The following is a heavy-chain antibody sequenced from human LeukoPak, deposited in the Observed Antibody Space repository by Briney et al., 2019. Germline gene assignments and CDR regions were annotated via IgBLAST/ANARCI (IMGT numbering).Heavy chain of an antibody. CDR2: INAGNGNT. J-gene: IGHJ4*02. CDR3: AKLAAAGHDFDY. CDR1: GYTFTSYA. V-gene: IGHV1-3*01. Sequence: ASVKVSCKASGYTFTSYAMHWVRQAPGQRLEWKGWINAGNGNTKYSQKFQGRVTVTRDTSASTAYMELSSLRSEDTAVYYCAKLAAAGHDFDYWGQGTLVTVSS. D-gene: IGHD6-13*01.